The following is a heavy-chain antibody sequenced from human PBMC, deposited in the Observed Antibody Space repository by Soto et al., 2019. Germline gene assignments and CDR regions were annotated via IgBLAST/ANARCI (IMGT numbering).Heavy chain of an antibody. Sequence: PGGSLRLSWAASGFTFSSYAMHWVRQAPGKGLEWVAVISYDGSNKYYADSVKGRFTISRDNSKNTLYLQMNSLRAEDTAVYYCARDGSGSSLFDYWGQGTLVTVSS. V-gene: IGHV3-30-3*01. D-gene: IGHD3-10*01. CDR3: ARDGSGSSLFDY. CDR1: GFTFSSYA. CDR2: ISYDGSNK. J-gene: IGHJ4*02.